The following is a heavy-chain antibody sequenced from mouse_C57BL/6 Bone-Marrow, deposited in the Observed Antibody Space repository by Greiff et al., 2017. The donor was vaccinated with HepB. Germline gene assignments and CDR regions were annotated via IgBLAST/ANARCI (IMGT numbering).Heavy chain of an antibody. J-gene: IGHJ1*03. V-gene: IGHV1-19*01. CDR3: ARSKSNYVGYFDV. Sequence: EVQLQQSGPVLVKPGASVKMSCKASGYTFTDYYMNWVKQSHGKSLEWIGVINPYNGGTSYNQKFKGKATLTVDKSSSTAYMELNSLTSEDSAVYYCARSKSNYVGYFDVWGTGTTVTVSS. CDR2: INPYNGGT. CDR1: GYTFTDYY. D-gene: IGHD2-5*01.